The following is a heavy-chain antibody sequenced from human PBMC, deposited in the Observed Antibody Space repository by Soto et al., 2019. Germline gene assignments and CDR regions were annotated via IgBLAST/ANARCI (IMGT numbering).Heavy chain of an antibody. J-gene: IGHJ4*02. D-gene: IGHD3-10*01. CDR2: ISWNSGSI. CDR3: AKDASSMVRGPLDY. V-gene: IGHV3-9*01. Sequence: EVQLVESGGGLVQPGRSLRLSCAASGFTFDDYAMHWVRQAPGKGLEWVSGISWNSGSIGYADSVKGRFTISRDNAKNSLYLQMNSLRAEDTALYYCAKDASSMVRGPLDYWGQGTLVTVSS. CDR1: GFTFDDYA.